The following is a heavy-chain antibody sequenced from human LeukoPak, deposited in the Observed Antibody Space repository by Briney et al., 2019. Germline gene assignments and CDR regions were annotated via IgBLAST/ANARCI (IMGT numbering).Heavy chain of an antibody. CDR1: GFTVSSNY. J-gene: IGHJ4*02. V-gene: IGHV3-53*01. CDR2: IYSGGST. D-gene: IGHD3-22*01. CDR3: ARVYYDSSGYPGTDY. Sequence: GGSLRLSCAASGFTVSSNYMSWVRQAAGKGLEWVSVIYSGGSTYYADSVKGRFTISRDNSKNTLYLQMNSLRAEDTAVYYCARVYYDSSGYPGTDYWGQGTLVTVSS.